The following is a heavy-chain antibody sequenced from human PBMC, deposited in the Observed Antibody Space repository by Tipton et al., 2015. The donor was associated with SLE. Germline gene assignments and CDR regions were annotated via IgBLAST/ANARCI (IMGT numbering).Heavy chain of an antibody. D-gene: IGHD2-15*01. Sequence: TLSLTCTVSGGSITNYYWGWIRQPPGKGLEWIGCLYSSGNTNYNPSLKSRVTISVDTSKNQFSLKLSSVTAADTAVYYCARDSPGGGGFDWGQGTLVTVSS. J-gene: IGHJ4*02. CDR3: ARDSPGGGGFD. CDR1: GGSITNYY. CDR2: LYSSGNT. V-gene: IGHV4-59*01.